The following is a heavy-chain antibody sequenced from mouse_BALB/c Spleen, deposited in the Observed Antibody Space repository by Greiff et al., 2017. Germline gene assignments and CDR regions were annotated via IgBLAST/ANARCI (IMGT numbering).Heavy chain of an antibody. CDR3: ARGVGRLYYFDY. Sequence: VQLQQSAAELARPGASVKMSCKASGYTFTSYTMHWVKQRPGQGLEWIGYINPSSGYTEYNQKFKDKTTLTADKSSSTAYMQLSSLTSEDSAVYYCARGVGRLYYFDYWGQGTTLTVSS. J-gene: IGHJ2*01. CDR2: INPSSGYT. V-gene: IGHV1-4*02. D-gene: IGHD1-1*02. CDR1: GYTFTSYT.